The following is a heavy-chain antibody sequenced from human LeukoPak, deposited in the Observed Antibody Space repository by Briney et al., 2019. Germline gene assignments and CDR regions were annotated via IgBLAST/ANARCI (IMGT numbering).Heavy chain of an antibody. Sequence: GASVKVSCKASGYTFTSYDINWVRQATGQGPEWMGWMNPNSGNTGYAQKFQGRVTMTRNTSISTAYMELSSLRSEDTAVYYCARGRGRLNYYDSSGYYYRWGQGTLVTVSS. V-gene: IGHV1-8*01. CDR3: ARGRGRLNYYDSSGYYYR. D-gene: IGHD3-22*01. J-gene: IGHJ5*02. CDR2: MNPNSGNT. CDR1: GYTFTSYD.